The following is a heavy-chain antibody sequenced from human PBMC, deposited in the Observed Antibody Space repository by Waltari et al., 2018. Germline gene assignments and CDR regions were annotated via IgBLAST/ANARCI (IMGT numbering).Heavy chain of an antibody. CDR3: ARESGSYLDY. CDR2: IKQDATEK. J-gene: IGHJ4*02. Sequence: EVQLVESGGGLVQPGGSLRLSCAASGFTSSSYCMSWVRQAPGKGLEWVANIKQDATEKYYVDSVKGRFTISRDNAKNSLYLQMNSLRAEDTAVYYCARESGSYLDYWGQGTLVTVSS. CDR1: GFTSSSYC. V-gene: IGHV3-7*01. D-gene: IGHD1-26*01.